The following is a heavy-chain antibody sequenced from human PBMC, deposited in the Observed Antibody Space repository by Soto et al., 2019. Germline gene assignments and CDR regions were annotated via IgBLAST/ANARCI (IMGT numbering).Heavy chain of an antibody. CDR2: ISSSSSYI. D-gene: IGHD3-9*01. V-gene: IGHV3-21*01. CDR3: ARSREGILTRLRHYYIDV. J-gene: IGHJ6*03. Sequence: VALRLSCASSLFTFSSYSMNWVRQAPVKGLEWVSSISSSSSYIYYADSVKGRFTIPRDNAKNSLYLQMNSLRAEDTAVYSCARSREGILTRLRHYYIDVWGKGTTVTVSS. CDR1: LFTFSSYS.